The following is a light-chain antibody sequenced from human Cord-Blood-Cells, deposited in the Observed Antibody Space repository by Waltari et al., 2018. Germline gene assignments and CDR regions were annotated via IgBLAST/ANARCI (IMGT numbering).Light chain of an antibody. CDR1: QSISSY. Sequence: DIQMTQSPSSLSASVGDRVTITCRASQSISSYLNWYQQKPGKAPKLLIYAASSLQSGVPSRFSVSGSGTDFTLTISSLRPEDFATYYCQQSYSTLTFGPGTKVDIK. CDR2: AAS. CDR3: QQSYSTLT. J-gene: IGKJ3*01. V-gene: IGKV1-39*01.